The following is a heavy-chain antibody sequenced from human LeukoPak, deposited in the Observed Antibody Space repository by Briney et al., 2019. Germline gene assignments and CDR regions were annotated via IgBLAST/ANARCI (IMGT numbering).Heavy chain of an antibody. J-gene: IGHJ4*02. Sequence: ASVKVSCKASGYTFTSYGISWVRQAPGQGLEWMGWISAYNGNTNYAQKLQGRVTMTTDTSTSTAYMVLRSLRSDDTAVYYCARERSYYYGSGSYSFPPDYWGQGTLVTVSS. CDR2: ISAYNGNT. CDR3: ARERSYYYGSGSYSFPPDY. CDR1: GYTFTSYG. D-gene: IGHD3-10*01. V-gene: IGHV1-18*01.